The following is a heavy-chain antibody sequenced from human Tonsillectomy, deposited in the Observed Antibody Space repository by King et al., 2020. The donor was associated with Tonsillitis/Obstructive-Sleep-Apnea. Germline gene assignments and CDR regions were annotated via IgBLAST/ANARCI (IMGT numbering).Heavy chain of an antibody. V-gene: IGHV1-58*01. D-gene: IGHD2-15*01. J-gene: IGHJ4*02. CDR3: AAEEEYCSGGSCSTADY. Sequence: QVQLVESGPEVKKPGTSVKVSCKASGFTFTSSAVQWVRQARGQRLEWIGWIVVCSGNTNYAQKFQERVTITRDMSTSTTYMELSSLRSEDTAVYYCAAEEEYCSGGSCSTADYWGQGTLVTVSS. CDR2: IVVCSGNT. CDR1: GFTFTSSA.